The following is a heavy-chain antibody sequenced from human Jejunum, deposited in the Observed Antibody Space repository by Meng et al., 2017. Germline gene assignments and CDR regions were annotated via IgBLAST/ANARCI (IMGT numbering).Heavy chain of an antibody. CDR3: ARDLSGSNYHYYFAY. J-gene: IGHJ4*02. CDR2: IKPYNGGT. D-gene: IGHD1-26*01. V-gene: IGHV1-2*02. CDR1: GYSFSDYN. Sequence: ASVNVSCKSSGYSFSDYNMHWVRQAPGQGLEWMGWIKPYNGGTIFAQRFQGRVTMTRDNSISTGYMELTDLTSDDTAIYYCARDLSGSNYHYYFAYWGQGTLVTVSS.